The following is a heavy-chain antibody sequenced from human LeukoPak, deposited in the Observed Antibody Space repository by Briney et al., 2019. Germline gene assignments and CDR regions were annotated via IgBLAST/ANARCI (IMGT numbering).Heavy chain of an antibody. Sequence: SETLSLTCTVSGGSISSSSYYWGWIRQPPGKGLEWIGSIYYSGSTYYNPSLKSRVTISVDTSKNQFSLKLSSVTAADTAVYYCARDEEQLGPRILDYWGQGTLVTVSS. CDR2: IYYSGST. D-gene: IGHD6-13*01. CDR1: GGSISSSSYY. V-gene: IGHV4-39*07. CDR3: ARDEEQLGPRILDY. J-gene: IGHJ4*02.